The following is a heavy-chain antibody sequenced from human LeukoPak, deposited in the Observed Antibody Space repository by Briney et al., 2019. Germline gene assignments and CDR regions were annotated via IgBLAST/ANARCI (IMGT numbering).Heavy chain of an antibody. CDR3: AKDFRIGYSAHFDY. V-gene: IGHV3-23*01. Sequence: GGSLRLSCVGSGFTFRSHAMSWVRQAPEKGLEFVSGIYENGGTTYYADSVKGRFSISRDNSKNSLYLQMDSLRGEDTAVYYCAKDFRIGYSAHFDYWGQGALVTVSS. CDR1: GFTFRSHA. CDR2: IYENGGTT. J-gene: IGHJ4*02. D-gene: IGHD2-21*01.